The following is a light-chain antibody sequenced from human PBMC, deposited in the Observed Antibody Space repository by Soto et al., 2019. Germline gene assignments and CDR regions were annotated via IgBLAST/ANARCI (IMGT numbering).Light chain of an antibody. CDR2: GAS. V-gene: IGKV3-15*01. CDR1: QRIGRT. J-gene: IGKJ4*02. CDR3: QHYGTWPLA. Sequence: EIVMTQSPDTLSVSPGERATLSCRASQRIGRTLAWYQQKPGQAPRLLIYGASTRATDIPARFSGGVSGTEFTLTISSLQSEDFAIYFCQHYGTWPLAFGGGTRVEIK.